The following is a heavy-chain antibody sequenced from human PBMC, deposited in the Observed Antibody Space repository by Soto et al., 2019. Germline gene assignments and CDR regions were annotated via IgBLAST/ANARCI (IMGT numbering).Heavy chain of an antibody. D-gene: IGHD3-16*01. CDR3: VRIRYQLPSSVLWLDP. V-gene: IGHV4-34*01. CDR2: INHVGGT. CDR1: GGFLSESY. J-gene: IGHJ5*02. Sequence: SETLSLTCAVYGGFLSESYWTWIRQPPGKGLEWIGEINHVGGTNYNPSLKSRVTMSVDTSQNQFSLRLISVTAADTAMYFCVRIRYQLPSSVLWLDPWGQGTPVTAPQ.